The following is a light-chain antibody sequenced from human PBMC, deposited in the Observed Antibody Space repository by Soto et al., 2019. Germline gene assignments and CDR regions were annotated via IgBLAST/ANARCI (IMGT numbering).Light chain of an antibody. V-gene: IGKV3-15*01. CDR3: QQYNTWRSIS. Sequence: EIVLTQTRATQSLSPEECGTHPCRDSQSVSNKLGWYQHKPGQAPRRLIYDTSTRAAGTPARFTGSGSGTDFTLTISSLQSEDFAVYYCQQYNTWRSISFGQGTRLEIK. J-gene: IGKJ5*01. CDR1: QSVSNK. CDR2: DTS.